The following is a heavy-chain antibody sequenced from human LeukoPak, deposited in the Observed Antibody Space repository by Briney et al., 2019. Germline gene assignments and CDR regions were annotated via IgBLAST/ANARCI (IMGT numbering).Heavy chain of an antibody. CDR3: ARLNYSNYVYYYYYYMDV. V-gene: IGHV3-11*01. J-gene: IGHJ6*03. CDR2: ISSSGSTI. CDR1: GFTFSDYY. D-gene: IGHD4-11*01. Sequence: RGSLRLSCAASGFTFSDYYMSWIRQAPGKGLEWVSYISSSGSTIYYADSVKGRFTISRDNAKNSLYLQVNSLRAEDTAAYYCARLNYSNYVYYYYYYMDVWGKGTTVTVSS.